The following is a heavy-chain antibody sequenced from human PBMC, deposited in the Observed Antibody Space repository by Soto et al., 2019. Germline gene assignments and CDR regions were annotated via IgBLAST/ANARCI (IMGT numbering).Heavy chain of an antibody. CDR2: ISYDGSNK. D-gene: IGHD3-22*01. Sequence: GGSLRLSCAASGFTFSSYAMHWVRQAPGKGLEWVAVISYDGSNKYYADSVKGRFTISRDNSKNTLYLQMNSLRAEDTAVYYCARGPNLYDSSGYFRFDYWGQGTLVTVSS. V-gene: IGHV3-30-3*01. CDR3: ARGPNLYDSSGYFRFDY. CDR1: GFTFSSYA. J-gene: IGHJ4*02.